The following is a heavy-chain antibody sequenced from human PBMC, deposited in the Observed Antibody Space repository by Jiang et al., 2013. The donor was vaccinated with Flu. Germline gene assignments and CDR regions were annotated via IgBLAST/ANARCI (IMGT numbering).Heavy chain of an antibody. J-gene: IGHJ4*02. V-gene: IGHV3-7*03. CDR3: ARGEGDSSPDY. D-gene: IGHD3-22*01. CDR2: IKQDGSEK. Sequence: NIKQDGSEKYYVDSVKGRFTISRDNAKNSLYLQMNSLRAEDTAVYYCARGEGDSSPDYWGQGTLVTVSS.